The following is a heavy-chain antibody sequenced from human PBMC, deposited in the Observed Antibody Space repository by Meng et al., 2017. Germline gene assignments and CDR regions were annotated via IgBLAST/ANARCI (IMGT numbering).Heavy chain of an antibody. J-gene: IGHJ4*02. V-gene: IGHV4-34*01. Sequence: SETLSLTCAVYGGSFSGYDWSWIRQPPGKGLEWIGEINHSGSTNYNPSLKSRVTISVDTSKNQFSLKLSSVTAADTAVYYCARGRVAVAGSGGIDYWGQGTLVTVSS. CDR2: INHSGST. CDR3: ARGRVAVAGSGGIDY. D-gene: IGHD6-19*01. CDR1: GGSFSGYD.